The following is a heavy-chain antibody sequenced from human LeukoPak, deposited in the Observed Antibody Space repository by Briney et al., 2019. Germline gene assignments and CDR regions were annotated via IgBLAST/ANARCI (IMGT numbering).Heavy chain of an antibody. Sequence: SETLSLTCTVSGGSIGSYYWSWIRQPPGKGLEWIGRIYTSGSTNYNPSLKSRVTMSVDTSKNQFSLKLSSVTAADTAVYYCARVFRSYSSGWYRNWFDPWGQGTLVTVSS. J-gene: IGHJ5*02. D-gene: IGHD6-19*01. V-gene: IGHV4-4*07. CDR2: IYTSGST. CDR3: ARVFRSYSSGWYRNWFDP. CDR1: GGSIGSYY.